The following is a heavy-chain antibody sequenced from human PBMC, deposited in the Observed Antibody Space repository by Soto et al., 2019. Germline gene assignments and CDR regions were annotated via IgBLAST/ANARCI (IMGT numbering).Heavy chain of an antibody. CDR1: GFTFSSYG. J-gene: IGHJ4*02. D-gene: IGHD5-18*01. CDR2: IWYDGSNK. CDR3: ATSQLWFAEASFDY. V-gene: IGHV3-33*01. Sequence: PGGSLRLSCAASGFTFSSYGMHWVRQAPGKGLEWVAVIWYDGSNKYYADSVKGRFTISRDNSKNTLYLQMNSLRAEDTAVYYCATSQLWFAEASFDYWGQGTLVTVSS.